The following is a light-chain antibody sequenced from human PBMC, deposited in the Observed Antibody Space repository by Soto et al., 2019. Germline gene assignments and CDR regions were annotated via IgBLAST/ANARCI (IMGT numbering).Light chain of an antibody. CDR3: QQYNSF. CDR2: EVS. J-gene: IGKJ2*01. V-gene: IGKV1-5*03. Sequence: DIQMTQSPSTLFVYVGDTVTITCRASQSINKWLAWYQQKPGKAPKLLIYEVSTLESGVPSRFSGSGSGTVFTLTISSLQPDDIATYYCQQYNSFFGQGTKLEIK. CDR1: QSINKW.